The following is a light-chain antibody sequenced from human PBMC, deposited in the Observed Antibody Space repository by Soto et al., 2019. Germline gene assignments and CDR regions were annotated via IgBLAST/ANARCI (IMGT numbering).Light chain of an antibody. CDR3: QQYGNLPLT. Sequence: DIQMTQSPSSLSASVGDSVTITCQATQDITNYLNWYQQKPGKAPKLLIYDASNLATGVPSRFSGSGSGTDFSFTISSLQPEDLATYYCQQYGNLPLTFGGGTKVKIK. V-gene: IGKV1-33*01. CDR2: DAS. CDR1: QDITNY. J-gene: IGKJ4*01.